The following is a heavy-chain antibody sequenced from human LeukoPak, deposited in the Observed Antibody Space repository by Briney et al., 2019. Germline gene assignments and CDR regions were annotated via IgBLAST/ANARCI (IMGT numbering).Heavy chain of an antibody. Sequence: ASVKVSCKASGCTFSSYAISWVRQAPGQGLEWMGGIIPIFGTANYAQKFQGRVTITADESTSTAYMELSSLRSEDTAVYYCARSWELLKIFDAFDIWGQGTMVTVSS. CDR3: ARSWELLKIFDAFDI. D-gene: IGHD1-26*01. V-gene: IGHV1-69*13. CDR2: IIPIFGTA. CDR1: GCTFSSYA. J-gene: IGHJ3*02.